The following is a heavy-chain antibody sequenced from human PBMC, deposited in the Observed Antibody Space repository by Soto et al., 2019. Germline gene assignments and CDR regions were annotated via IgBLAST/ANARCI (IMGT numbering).Heavy chain of an antibody. CDR2: ISNSSSYI. CDR1: GFTFSSYS. V-gene: IGHV3-21*01. CDR3: ARGPYYHDSSSYYL. J-gene: IGHJ5*02. D-gene: IGHD3-22*01. Sequence: EVQLVESGGGLVKPGGSLRLSCAASGFTFSSYSMNWVSQAPGKGLEWVSSISNSSSYIYYAESVKGGFTISRDNAKNSLYLQMNRQTAEDTAVYYCARGPYYHDSSSYYLWGQVTLVTVS.